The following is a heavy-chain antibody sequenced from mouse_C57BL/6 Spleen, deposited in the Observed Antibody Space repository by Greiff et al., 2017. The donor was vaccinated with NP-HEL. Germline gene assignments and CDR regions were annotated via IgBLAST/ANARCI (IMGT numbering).Heavy chain of an antibody. J-gene: IGHJ1*03. CDR3: ARPSLWEKYFDV. D-gene: IGHD1-1*02. Sequence: VQLQQSGPELVKPGASVKISCKASGYTFTDYYMNWVKQSHGKSLEWIGDINPNNGGTSYNQKFKGKATLTVDKSSSTAYMELRSLTSEDSAVYYCARPSLWEKYFDVWGTGTTVTVSS. CDR2: INPNNGGT. CDR1: GYTFTDYY. V-gene: IGHV1-26*01.